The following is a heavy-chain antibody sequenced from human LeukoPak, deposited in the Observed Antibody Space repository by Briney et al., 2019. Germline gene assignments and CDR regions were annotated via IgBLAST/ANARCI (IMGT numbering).Heavy chain of an antibody. D-gene: IGHD3-22*01. CDR2: IRYDGSNK. Sequence: PGGSLRLSCAASGFTFSSYGMHWVRQAPGKGLEWVAFIRYDGSNKYYADSVKGRFTISRDNSKNTLYLQMNSLRAEDTAVYYCAKELKSYYYDSSGYDAFDIWGQGTMVTVSS. CDR3: AKELKSYYYDSSGYDAFDI. V-gene: IGHV3-30*02. J-gene: IGHJ3*02. CDR1: GFTFSSYG.